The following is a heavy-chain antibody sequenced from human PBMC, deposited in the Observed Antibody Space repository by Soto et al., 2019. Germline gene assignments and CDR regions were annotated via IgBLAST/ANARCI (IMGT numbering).Heavy chain of an antibody. D-gene: IGHD4-17*01. CDR2: IYYSGNT. CDR1: GGSISSSSYY. Sequence: PSETLSLTCTVSGGSISSSSYYWGWIRQPPGKGLEWIGSIYYSGNTYYNPSLKSRVTISVDTSKNQFSLKLSSVTAADTAVYYCARRYGANFDYWGQGTLVTVSS. J-gene: IGHJ4*02. CDR3: ARRYGANFDY. V-gene: IGHV4-39*07.